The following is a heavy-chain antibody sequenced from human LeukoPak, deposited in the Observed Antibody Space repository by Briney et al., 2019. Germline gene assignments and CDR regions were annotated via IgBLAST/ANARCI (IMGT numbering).Heavy chain of an antibody. V-gene: IGHV4-39*01. D-gene: IGHD6-19*01. Sequence: PSETLSLTCTVSGGSISSSSYYWGWIRQPPGKGLEWIGSIYYSGSTYYNPSLKSRVTISVDTSKNQFSLKLSSVTAADTAVYYCAKLYSSGWLPGAFDIWGQGTMVTVSS. CDR2: IYYSGST. J-gene: IGHJ3*02. CDR1: GGSISSSSYY. CDR3: AKLYSSGWLPGAFDI.